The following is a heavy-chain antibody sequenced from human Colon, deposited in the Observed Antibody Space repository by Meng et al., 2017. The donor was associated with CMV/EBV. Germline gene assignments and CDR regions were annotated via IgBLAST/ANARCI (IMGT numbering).Heavy chain of an antibody. Sequence: SLKISCVGSGFNFDDYAMHWVRQGPGKGLEWVGGIGWNSNSLDYADSVKGRFTISRDNSKNTLYLQMNSLRVEDTAVYYCAKGGWTSDYYFDYWGQGMLVTVSS. V-gene: IGHV3-9*01. D-gene: IGHD3-10*01. J-gene: IGHJ4*02. CDR2: IGWNSNSL. CDR3: AKGGWTSDYYFDY. CDR1: GFNFDDYA.